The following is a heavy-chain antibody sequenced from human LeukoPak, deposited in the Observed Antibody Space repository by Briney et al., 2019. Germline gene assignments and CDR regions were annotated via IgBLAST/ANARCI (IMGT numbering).Heavy chain of an antibody. CDR2: IYYSGST. CDR1: GGSISSSYYY. Sequence: PSETLSLTCSVSGGSISSSYYYWGWIRQPPGKGLEWIGSIYYSGSTYYNPSLKSRVTISLDTSKNQFSLKLSSVTAADTAVYYCARETRSGSYGWFDPWGQGTLVTVSS. V-gene: IGHV4-39*07. D-gene: IGHD1-26*01. CDR3: ARETRSGSYGWFDP. J-gene: IGHJ5*02.